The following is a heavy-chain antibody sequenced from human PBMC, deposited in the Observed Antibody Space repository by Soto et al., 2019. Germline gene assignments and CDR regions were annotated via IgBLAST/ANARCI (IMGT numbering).Heavy chain of an antibody. CDR1: GGSISSGGYY. J-gene: IGHJ4*02. Sequence: SETLSLTCTVSGGSISSGGYYWSWIHQHPGKGLEWIGYIYYSGSTYYDPSLKSRVTISVDTSKNQFSLKLSSVTAADTAVYYFARDEPLRYCCGGSCLHPFDYWGQGTLVTVSS. V-gene: IGHV4-31*03. CDR3: ARDEPLRYCCGGSCLHPFDY. CDR2: IYYSGST. D-gene: IGHD2-15*01.